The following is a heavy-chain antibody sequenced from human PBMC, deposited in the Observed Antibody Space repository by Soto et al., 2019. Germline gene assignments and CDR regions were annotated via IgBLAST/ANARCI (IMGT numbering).Heavy chain of an antibody. J-gene: IGHJ5*02. Sequence: QVQLVQSGAEVKNPGASVKVSCKASGYTFSSYAVQWVRQAPGQSLEWIGWIHAGNGDTKYSQKFHGRVTLTRDTSANTAYMDRSSLRSEDTAVYYCARVPRYTSYIVEVPAVMFDDWFVPWGQGTLVTVSS. CDR3: ARVPRYTSYIVEVPAVMFDDWFVP. CDR1: GYTFSSYA. D-gene: IGHD2-2*01. CDR2: IHAGNGDT. V-gene: IGHV1-3*01.